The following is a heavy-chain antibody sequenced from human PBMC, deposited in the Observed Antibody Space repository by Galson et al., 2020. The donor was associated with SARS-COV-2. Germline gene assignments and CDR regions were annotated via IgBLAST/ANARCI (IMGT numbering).Heavy chain of an antibody. CDR1: GFTFSSYA. V-gene: IGHV3-30*04. D-gene: IGHD3-22*01. J-gene: IGHJ6*02. CDR2: ISYDGSNK. Sequence: GGSLRLSCAASGFTFSSYAMHWVRQAPGKGLEWVAVISYDGSNKYYADSVKGRFTISRDNSKNALYLQMNSLRAEDTAVYYCARDYYDSSGYSYGMDVWGQGTTVTVSS. CDR3: ARDYYDSSGYSYGMDV.